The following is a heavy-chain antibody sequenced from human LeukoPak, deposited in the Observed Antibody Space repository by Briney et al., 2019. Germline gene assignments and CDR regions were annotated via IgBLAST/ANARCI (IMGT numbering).Heavy chain of an antibody. CDR2: ISWNSGSI. D-gene: IGHD3-10*01. J-gene: IGHJ4*02. CDR3: AKDFYGSGSHYQTN. V-gene: IGHV3-9*01. CDR1: GFTFDDYA. Sequence: GGSLRLSCAASGFTFDDYAMHWVRQAPGNGLEWVSGISWNSGSIGYADSVKGRFTISRDNAKNSLYLQMNSLRAEDTALYYCAKDFYGSGSHYQTNWGQGTLVTVSS.